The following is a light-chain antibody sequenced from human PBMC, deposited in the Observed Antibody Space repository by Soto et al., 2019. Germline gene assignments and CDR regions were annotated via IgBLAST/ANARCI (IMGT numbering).Light chain of an antibody. Sequence: EIVLTQSPATLSLSPVERATLSGRSSQSVSSSYLAWYQQKPGQAPRLLIYGASSRATGIPDRYSGSGSGTDFTLTISRLEPEDFAVYYCQQYGSSPWTFGQGTKVDIK. CDR3: QQYGSSPWT. V-gene: IGKV3-20*01. CDR1: QSVSSSY. CDR2: GAS. J-gene: IGKJ1*01.